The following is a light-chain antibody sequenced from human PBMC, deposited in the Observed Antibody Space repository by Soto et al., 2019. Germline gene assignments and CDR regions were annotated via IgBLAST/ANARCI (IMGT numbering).Light chain of an antibody. CDR3: QQYGRTPGYT. Sequence: EIVLTQSPGTLSLSPGERATLSCRASQSVSSSYLAWNQQKPGQAPRLLIYGASSRATGIPVRFSGSGSVTDFTLTISRLEPEGVAVYYCQQYGRTPGYTFGQGTKLEIK. CDR2: GAS. J-gene: IGKJ2*01. CDR1: QSVSSSY. V-gene: IGKV3-20*01.